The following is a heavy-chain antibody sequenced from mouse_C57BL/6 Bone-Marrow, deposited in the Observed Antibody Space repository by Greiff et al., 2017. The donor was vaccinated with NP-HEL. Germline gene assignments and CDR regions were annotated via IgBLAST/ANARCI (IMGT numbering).Heavy chain of an antibody. V-gene: IGHV1-53*01. D-gene: IGHD2-1*01. Sequence: VQLQQPGTELVKPGASVKLSCKASGYTFTSYWMHWVKQRPGQGLEWIGNINPSNGGTNYNEKFKSKATLTVDKSSSTAYMQLSSLTSDDSAVYYCARDLLWHLPGYFDVWGTGTTVTVSS. CDR2: INPSNGGT. CDR1: GYTFTSYW. J-gene: IGHJ1*03. CDR3: ARDLLWHLPGYFDV.